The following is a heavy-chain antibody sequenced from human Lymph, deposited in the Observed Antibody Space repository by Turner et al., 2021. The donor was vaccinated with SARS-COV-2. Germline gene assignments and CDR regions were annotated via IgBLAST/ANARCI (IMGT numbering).Heavy chain of an antibody. CDR2: ISYDGFNK. D-gene: IGHD1-26*01. V-gene: IGHV3-30*04. CDR1: GFTFSTYA. J-gene: IGHJ3*02. CDR3: ARGSGSYLSAFDI. Sequence: QVQLVESGGAVVQPGRSLRLSCAASGFTFSTYAIHWVRQATGKGLEWVAVISYDGFNKYYSDSVKGQFTISRDNSKNTLYLQMSSLRAEDTAVYYCARGSGSYLSAFDIWGQGTMVTVSS.